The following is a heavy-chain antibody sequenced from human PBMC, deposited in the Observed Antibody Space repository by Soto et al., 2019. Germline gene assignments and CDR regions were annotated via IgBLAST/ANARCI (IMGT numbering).Heavy chain of an antibody. D-gene: IGHD3-22*01. V-gene: IGHV4-59*01. CDR3: AGGYSLKSSDY. J-gene: IGHJ4*02. CDR2: IYYSGST. Sequence: PSETLSLTCTVSGGSISSYCWSWIRQPPGKGLEWIGYIYYSGSTNYNPSLKSRVTISVDTSKNQFSLKLSSVTAADTAVYYCAGGYSLKSSDYWGQGTLVTVSS. CDR1: GGSISSYC.